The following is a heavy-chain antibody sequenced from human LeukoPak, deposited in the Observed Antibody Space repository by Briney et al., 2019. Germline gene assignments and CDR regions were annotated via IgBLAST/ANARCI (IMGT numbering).Heavy chain of an antibody. CDR1: GFTFSSYA. Sequence: GGSLRLSCAASGFTFSSYAMHWVRQAPSKGLEWVAVISYDGSNKYYADSVKGRFTISRDNSKNTLYLQMNSLRAEDTAVYYCASLWTGFDYWGQGTLVTVSS. CDR2: ISYDGSNK. V-gene: IGHV3-30-3*01. J-gene: IGHJ4*02. D-gene: IGHD3-10*01. CDR3: ASLWTGFDY.